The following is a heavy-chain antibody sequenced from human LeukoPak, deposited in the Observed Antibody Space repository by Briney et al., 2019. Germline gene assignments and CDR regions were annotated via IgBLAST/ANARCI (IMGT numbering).Heavy chain of an antibody. CDR2: IYYSGST. V-gene: IGHV4-59*08. CDR1: GGSISSYY. D-gene: IGHD4-11*01. J-gene: IGHJ5*02. CDR3: ASSDGPDDYSKRGDWFDP. Sequence: PSETLSLTCTVSGGSISSYYWSWIRQPPGKGLEWIGYIYYSGSTNYNPSLKSRVTISVDTSKNQFSLKLSSVTAADTAVYYCASSDGPDDYSKRGDWFDPWGQGTLVTVSS.